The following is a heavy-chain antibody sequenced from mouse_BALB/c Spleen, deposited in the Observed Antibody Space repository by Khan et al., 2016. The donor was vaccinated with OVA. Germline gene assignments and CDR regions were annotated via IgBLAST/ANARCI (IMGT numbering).Heavy chain of an antibody. CDR3: ARSGYDDFAY. Sequence: QIQLVQSGAELVRPGSSVKISCKASGYAFSSYWMHWVKQRPGQGLEWIGQIYPGDGETIYNGKFKGKVTLTADKSSSTAYMQLSSLTSEDSAVYFCARSGYDDFAYWGQGTLVTVSA. J-gene: IGHJ3*01. CDR1: GYAFSSYW. V-gene: IGHV1-80*01. D-gene: IGHD2-14*01. CDR2: IYPGDGET.